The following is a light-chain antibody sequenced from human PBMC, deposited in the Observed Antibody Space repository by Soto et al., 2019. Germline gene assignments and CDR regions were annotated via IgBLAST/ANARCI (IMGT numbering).Light chain of an antibody. J-gene: IGLJ2*01. CDR1: SSDVGGYNY. V-gene: IGLV2-14*01. Sequence: QSALTQPASVSGSPGQSMTISCTGTSSDVGGYNYVSWYQQHPGKAPKLMIYDDSNRPSGVSNRFSGSKSGNTASLTISGLQAEDEADYYCSSYTSSSTPVVFGGGTKLTVL. CDR2: DDS. CDR3: SSYTSSSTPVV.